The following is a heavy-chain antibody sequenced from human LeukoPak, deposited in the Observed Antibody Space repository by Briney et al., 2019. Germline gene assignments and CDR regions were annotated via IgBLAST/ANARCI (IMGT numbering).Heavy chain of an antibody. Sequence: SETLSLTCAVYGGSFSGYYWSWIRQPPGKGLEWIGEVNDSGSTNHNPSLKSRVTTPVDTSKNQFSLKLNSVTAADTAVYYCARTSVAGTKNFDYWGQGILVTVSS. V-gene: IGHV4-34*01. CDR1: GGSFSGYY. J-gene: IGHJ4*02. CDR3: ARTSVAGTKNFDY. D-gene: IGHD6-19*01. CDR2: VNDSGST.